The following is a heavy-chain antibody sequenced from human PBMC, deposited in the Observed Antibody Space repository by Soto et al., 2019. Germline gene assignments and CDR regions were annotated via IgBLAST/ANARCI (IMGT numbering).Heavy chain of an antibody. Sequence: QVQLQESGPGLVKPSETLSLTCTVSGASFSGFYWSWIRKSAGKGLEWIGRIYATGTTDYNPSLKSRVMMSVDTSKKKFSLKLRSVTAADTAVYYCVRDGTKTLRDWFDPWGQGISVTVSS. CDR2: IYATGTT. CDR3: VRDGTKTLRDWFDP. D-gene: IGHD1-1*01. CDR1: GASFSGFY. V-gene: IGHV4-4*07. J-gene: IGHJ5*02.